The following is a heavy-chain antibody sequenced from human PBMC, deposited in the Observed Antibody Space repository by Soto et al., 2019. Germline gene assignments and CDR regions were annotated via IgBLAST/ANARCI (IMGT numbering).Heavy chain of an antibody. V-gene: IGHV3-23*01. CDR1: GFTFSTFA. D-gene: IGHD1-26*01. Sequence: EVQLLESGGGFVQPGRSLRLSCAASGFTFSTFAMNWVRQAPGKGLEWVSGITGGSGFTFYADSVKGRFTISRDDSENTLFLQMSSLRAEDTAKYYCAKSGPTNYFDFWGQGTLVTVSS. CDR2: ITGGSGFT. CDR3: AKSGPTNYFDF. J-gene: IGHJ4*02.